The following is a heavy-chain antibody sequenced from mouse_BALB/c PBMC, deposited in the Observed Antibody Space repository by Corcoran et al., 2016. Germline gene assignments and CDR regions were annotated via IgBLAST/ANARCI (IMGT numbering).Heavy chain of an antibody. V-gene: IGHV9-4*02. D-gene: IGHD2-1*01. CDR1: GYTFTTAG. CDR3: ARWVYYGNYLDY. J-gene: IGHJ2*01. Sequence: QIQLVQSGPELKKPGETVRISCKASGYTFTTAGMQWVQKMPGKGLKWIGWINTHSGVPKYAEDFKGRFAFSLETSASTAYLQISNLKNEDTATYFCARWVYYGNYLDYWGQGTTLTVSS. CDR2: INTHSGVP.